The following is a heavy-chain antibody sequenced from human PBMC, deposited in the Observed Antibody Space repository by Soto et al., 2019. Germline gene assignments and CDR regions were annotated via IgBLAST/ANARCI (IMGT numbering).Heavy chain of an antibody. Sequence: PSETLSLTCTVSGGSISSYYWSWIRQPPGKGLEWIGYIYYSGSTTYNPSLKSRVTISVDTSKNQFSLKLSSVTAADTAVYYCASLDNYFDYWGQGTLVTVSS. CDR3: ASLDNYFDY. V-gene: IGHV4-59*08. CDR2: IYYSGST. J-gene: IGHJ4*02. CDR1: GGSISSYY.